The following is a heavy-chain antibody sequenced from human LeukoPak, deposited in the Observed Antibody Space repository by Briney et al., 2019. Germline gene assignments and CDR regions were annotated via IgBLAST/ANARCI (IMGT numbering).Heavy chain of an antibody. CDR2: INPNSGDT. D-gene: IGHD2-2*01. V-gene: IGHV1-2*02. CDR3: ARALPWAVVSAFDY. J-gene: IGHJ4*02. CDR1: GYIFTGYY. Sequence: ASVKVSCKASGYIFTGYYMHWVRQAPGQGLEWMGWINPNSGDTNYAQKFQGRVTMTRDTSISTAYMELSRLRSDDTAVYYCARALPWAVVSAFDYWGQGTLVTVSS.